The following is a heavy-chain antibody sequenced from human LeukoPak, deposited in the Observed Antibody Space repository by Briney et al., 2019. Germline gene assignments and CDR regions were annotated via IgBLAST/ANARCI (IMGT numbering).Heavy chain of an antibody. CDR3: ARYSYGHGSPDY. D-gene: IGHD5-18*01. CDR2: IYYSGST. Sequence: PSETLSLTCTVSGGSISSYYWSWIRQPPGKGLEWIGYIYYSGSTNYNPSLKSRVTISVDTSKNQLSLKLSSVTAADAAVYYCARYSYGHGSPDYWGQGTLVTVSS. V-gene: IGHV4-59*01. J-gene: IGHJ4*02. CDR1: GGSISSYY.